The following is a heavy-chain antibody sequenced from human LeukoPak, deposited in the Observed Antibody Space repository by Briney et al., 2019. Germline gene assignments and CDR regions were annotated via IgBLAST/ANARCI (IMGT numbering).Heavy chain of an antibody. CDR3: AGKTNYGDYPY. V-gene: IGHV4-59*08. J-gene: IGHJ4*02. CDR2: IYYSGST. Sequence: SETLSHTCTVAGGSISSYYWSWIRQPPGKGLEWIGYIYYSGSTNYNPSLKSRVTISVDTSKNQFSLKLSSVTAADTAVYYCAGKTNYGDYPYWGQGTLVTVSS. CDR1: GGSISSYY. D-gene: IGHD4-17*01.